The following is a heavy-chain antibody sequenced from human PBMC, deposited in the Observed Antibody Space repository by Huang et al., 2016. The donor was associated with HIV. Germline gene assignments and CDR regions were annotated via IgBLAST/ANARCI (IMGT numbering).Heavy chain of an antibody. D-gene: IGHD6-6*01. CDR1: GYTFIRYG. J-gene: IGHJ5*02. Sequence: VQLVQSGPEVSKPGASVKVSCKASGYTFIRYGLNWVRQSPGQGLEGMGWIIVYNGNTNYAQKFQGRVTITADKSTSTVYLDLRSLRSDDTALYYCARGSIALPKWFDPWGQGTLVTVSS. V-gene: IGHV1-18*04. CDR3: ARGSIALPKWFDP. CDR2: IIVYNGNT.